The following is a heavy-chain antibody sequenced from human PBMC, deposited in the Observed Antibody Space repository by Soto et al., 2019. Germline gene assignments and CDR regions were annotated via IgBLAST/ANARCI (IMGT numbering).Heavy chain of an antibody. CDR1: GFTFGSYW. D-gene: IGHD2-8*01. V-gene: IGHV3-7*01. CDR2: IKKDGSER. Sequence: GGSLRLSCAASGFTFGSYWMSWVRQAPGKGLEWLANIKKDGSERYYVDSVKGRFTISRDNAKNSLYLQMNSLRAEDTAVYYCARDNVYENYFDYWGQGTLVTVSS. J-gene: IGHJ4*02. CDR3: ARDNVYENYFDY.